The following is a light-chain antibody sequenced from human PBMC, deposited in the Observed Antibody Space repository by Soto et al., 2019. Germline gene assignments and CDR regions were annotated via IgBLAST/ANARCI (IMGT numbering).Light chain of an antibody. CDR3: QPYYTTVMT. CDR1: YSILHSSANKNY. Sequence: DIVMTQSPDSMAVSLGERATFNCKYSYSILHSSANKNYLAWFQQKPGQPPKLLIYWASTRESGVPDRFSGSGSGTDFTLTISSVQAEDVAVYYCQPYYTTVMTVGGVTQVEIK. CDR2: WAS. J-gene: IGKJ4*01. V-gene: IGKV4-1*01.